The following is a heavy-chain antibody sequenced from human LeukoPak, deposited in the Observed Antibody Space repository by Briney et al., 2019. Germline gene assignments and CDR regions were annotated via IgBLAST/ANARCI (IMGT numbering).Heavy chain of an antibody. V-gene: IGHV3-11*04. CDR3: AGVSDFWDAFDI. CDR1: GFTFSDYY. D-gene: IGHD3-3*01. CDR2: ISSSGSTI. Sequence: PGGSLRLSCAASGFTFSDYYMSWIRQAPGKGLEWVSYISSSGSTIYYADSVKGRFTISRDNAKNSLYLQTNSLRAEDTAVYYCAGVSDFWDAFDIWGQGTMVTVSS. J-gene: IGHJ3*02.